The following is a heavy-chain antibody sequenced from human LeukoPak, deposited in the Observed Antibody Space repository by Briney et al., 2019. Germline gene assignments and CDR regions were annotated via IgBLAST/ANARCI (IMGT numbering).Heavy chain of an antibody. V-gene: IGHV3-30*02. CDR2: IRYDGSNK. D-gene: IGHD3-3*01. CDR3: AKSYYDFWSGYQPIDY. J-gene: IGHJ4*02. Sequence: GGSLRLSCAASGFTFSSYGMYWVRQAPGKGLEWVAFIRYDGSNKYYADSVKGRFTISRDNSKNTLYLQMNSLRAEDTAVYYCAKSYYDFWSGYQPIDYWGQGTLVTVSS. CDR1: GFTFSSYG.